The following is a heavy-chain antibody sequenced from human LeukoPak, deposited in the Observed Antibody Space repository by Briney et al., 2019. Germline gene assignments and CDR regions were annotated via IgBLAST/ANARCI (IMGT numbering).Heavy chain of an antibody. CDR1: GFTFSSYS. Sequence: GGSLRLSCAASGFTFSSYSMNWVRQAPGKGLEWVSSISSSSSYIYYADSVRGRFTISRDNAKNSLYLQMNSLRAEDTAVYYCTRGVLGEVDYWGQGTLVTVSS. CDR2: ISSSSSYI. J-gene: IGHJ4*02. D-gene: IGHD3-16*01. CDR3: TRGVLGEVDY. V-gene: IGHV3-21*01.